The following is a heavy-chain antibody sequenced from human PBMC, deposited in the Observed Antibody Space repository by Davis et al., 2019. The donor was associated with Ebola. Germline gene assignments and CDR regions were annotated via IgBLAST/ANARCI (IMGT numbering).Heavy chain of an antibody. J-gene: IGHJ3*02. CDR2: ISWNSGSI. D-gene: IGHD3-9*01. V-gene: IGHV3-9*01. Sequence: SLKISCAASGFTFDDYAMHWVRQAPGKGLEWVSGISWNSGSIGYADSVKGRFTISRDNAKNSLYLQMNSLRAEDTALYYCAKDRLRYFDWRQDAFDIWGQGTMVTVSS. CDR1: GFTFDDYA. CDR3: AKDRLRYFDWRQDAFDI.